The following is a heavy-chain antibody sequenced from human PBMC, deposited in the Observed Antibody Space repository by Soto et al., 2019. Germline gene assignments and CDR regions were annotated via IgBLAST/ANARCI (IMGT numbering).Heavy chain of an antibody. CDR3: ARGAVLNYGSGSYYNPSFDY. D-gene: IGHD3-10*01. Sequence: QVQLQQWGAGLLKPSETLSLTCAVYGGSFSGYYWSWIRQPPGKGLEWIGEINTSGSTNYNPSLKSRVTISVDTSKNQFSLKLSSVTAADTAVYYCARGAVLNYGSGSYYNPSFDYWGQGTLVTVAS. J-gene: IGHJ4*02. CDR2: INTSGST. V-gene: IGHV4-34*01. CDR1: GGSFSGYY.